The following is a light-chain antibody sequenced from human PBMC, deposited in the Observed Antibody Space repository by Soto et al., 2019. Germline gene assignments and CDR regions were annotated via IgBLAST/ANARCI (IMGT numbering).Light chain of an antibody. CDR1: QGISSW. Sequence: DIQMTQSPSSVSASVGDTVTITCRASQGISSWLAWYQQKPGKAPKLLIHVTSTLPSGVPSRFSGSGSGTDFTLTITDLQPEDFATYYCQQANSFPYTFGQGTKLEI. J-gene: IGKJ2*01. V-gene: IGKV1-12*01. CDR3: QQANSFPYT. CDR2: VTS.